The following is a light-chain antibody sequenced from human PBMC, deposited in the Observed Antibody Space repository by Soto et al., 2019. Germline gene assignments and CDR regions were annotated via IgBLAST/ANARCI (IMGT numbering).Light chain of an antibody. CDR1: QSVDSY. J-gene: IGKJ5*01. CDR3: QQRSKWPIT. CDR2: GAS. V-gene: IGKV3-11*01. Sequence: EIVLTQSPASLSLSPGERATLSCRASQSVDSYLVWYQQKPGQAPRLLSFGASDRATGIPARFSGSGSGTDVTLTINSLEHEDCAVYYCQQRSKWPITFGQGTRLEIK.